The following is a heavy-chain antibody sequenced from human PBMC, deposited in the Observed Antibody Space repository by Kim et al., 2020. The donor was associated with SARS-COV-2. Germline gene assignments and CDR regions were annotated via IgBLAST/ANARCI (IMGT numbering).Heavy chain of an antibody. CDR3: ATLNKAAGGLYNWFDP. J-gene: IGHJ5*02. D-gene: IGHD6-13*01. V-gene: IGHV4-59*01. CDR2: IHYSGTT. Sequence: SETLSLTCTVSSGSISSYYWSWIRQPSGNGLEWIGNIHYSGTTSYNPSLKSRVTISLDTSKNQFSLRLTSVTAADTAVYFCATLNKAAGGLYNWFDPWGQGSLVTVSS. CDR1: SGSISSYY.